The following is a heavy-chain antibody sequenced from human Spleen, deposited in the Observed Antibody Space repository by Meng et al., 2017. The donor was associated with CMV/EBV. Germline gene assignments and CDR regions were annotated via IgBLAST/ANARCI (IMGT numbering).Heavy chain of an antibody. J-gene: IGHJ4*02. CDR2: ISSGGSTI. CDR3: QRAQGQD. CDR1: GFNFNRYN. Sequence: GESLKISCAASGFNFNRYNMNWVRQAPGKGLEWISSISSGGSTIYYADSVKGRFTISRDNAKNSLYLQMNSLRTEDTAVYYCQRAQGQDWGQGTLVTVSS. V-gene: IGHV3-48*03.